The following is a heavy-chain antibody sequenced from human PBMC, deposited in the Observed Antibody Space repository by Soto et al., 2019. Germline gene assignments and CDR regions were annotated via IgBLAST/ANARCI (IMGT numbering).Heavy chain of an antibody. V-gene: IGHV4-31*03. Sequence: QVQLQESGPGLVKPSQTLSLTCTVSGGSISSGGYYWSWIRQHPGKGLEWIGYIYYSGSTYYNPSLKSRVTISVDTAKNQFSPKLSSVTAADTAVYYCAREVRGVTYVDYWGQGTLVTVSS. D-gene: IGHD3-10*01. CDR3: AREVRGVTYVDY. CDR2: IYYSGST. J-gene: IGHJ4*02. CDR1: GGSISSGGYY.